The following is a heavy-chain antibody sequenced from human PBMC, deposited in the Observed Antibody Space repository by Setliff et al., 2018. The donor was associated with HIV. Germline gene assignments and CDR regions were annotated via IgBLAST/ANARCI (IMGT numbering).Heavy chain of an antibody. V-gene: IGHV4-34*01. CDR1: GGSFSGYC. J-gene: IGHJ6*03. Sequence: PSETLSLTCAVYGGSFSGYCWSWIRQPPGKGLEWIGEINHTGSTNYNRSLKNRVTISVDTSKNQFSLKLNSVNAADTAVYYCARGRLAAAASRRQFDYCYMDVWTKGTTVTVSS. D-gene: IGHD6-13*01. CDR2: INHTGST. CDR3: ARGRLAAAASRRQFDYCYMDV.